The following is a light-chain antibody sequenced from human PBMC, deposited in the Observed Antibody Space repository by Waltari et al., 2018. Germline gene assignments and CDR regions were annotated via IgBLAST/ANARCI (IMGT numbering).Light chain of an antibody. Sequence: QSALTQPPSASGSPGLSAPIPCTGPISYLGGYNYVSWYQQPPGKPPKLMIYEVSQRPSGVPDRFSGSKSGNTASLTVSGLQAEDEADYYCSSYAGSLYVFGTGTKVTVL. CDR1: ISYLGGYNY. CDR2: EVS. V-gene: IGLV2-8*01. J-gene: IGLJ1*01. CDR3: SSYAGSLYV.